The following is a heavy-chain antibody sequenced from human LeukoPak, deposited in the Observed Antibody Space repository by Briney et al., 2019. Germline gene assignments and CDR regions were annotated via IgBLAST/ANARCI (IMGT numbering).Heavy chain of an antibody. Sequence: ASVKVSCTASGYTFTDYYIHWVRQAPGQGLEWMGWLNVKTGGTEYAPKFQGRVTMTRDTSINTAYMDLSRLTSDDSAVYYCARGRLIGVPSGTQPPHDSWGQGSRVTVSS. V-gene: IGHV1-2*02. D-gene: IGHD2-2*01. CDR1: GYTFTDYY. CDR3: ARGRLIGVPSGTQPPHDS. CDR2: LNVKTGGT. J-gene: IGHJ4*02.